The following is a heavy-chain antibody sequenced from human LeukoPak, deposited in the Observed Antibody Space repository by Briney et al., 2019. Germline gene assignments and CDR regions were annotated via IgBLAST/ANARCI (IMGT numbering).Heavy chain of an antibody. J-gene: IGHJ4*02. D-gene: IGHD1-26*01. CDR2: IYTSGTT. CDR3: ARGTGATNFDY. V-gene: IGHV4-4*07. CDR1: GGSISSYY. Sequence: SETLSLTCTVSGGSISSYYWSWIRPPAGKGLEWIGRIYTSGTTNYNPSLMSRVTMSVDTSKSQFSLKLTSVTAADTAVYYCARGTGATNFDYWGQGTLVTVSS.